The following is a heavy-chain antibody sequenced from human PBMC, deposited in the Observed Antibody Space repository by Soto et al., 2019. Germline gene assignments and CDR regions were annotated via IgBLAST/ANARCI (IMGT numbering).Heavy chain of an antibody. D-gene: IGHD3-9*01. Sequence: GGSLRLSCAASGFTFSSYGMHWVRQAPGKGLEWVAVIWYDGSNKYYADSVKGRFTISRDNSKNTLYLQMNSLRAEDTAVYYCARDKLFTHVLRYFDWPFYYGMDVWGQGTTVTVSS. V-gene: IGHV3-33*01. CDR3: ARDKLFTHVLRYFDWPFYYGMDV. CDR1: GFTFSSYG. CDR2: IWYDGSNK. J-gene: IGHJ6*02.